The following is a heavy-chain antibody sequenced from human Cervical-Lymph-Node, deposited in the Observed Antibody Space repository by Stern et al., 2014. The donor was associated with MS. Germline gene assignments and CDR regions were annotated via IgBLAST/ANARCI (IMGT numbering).Heavy chain of an antibody. CDR1: GYTFTSYA. Sequence: QVQLGQSGAEVKKPGASVKVSCKASGYTFTSYAMHWVRQAPGQRLEWMGWINAGNGNTKYSQKFQGRVTITRDTSASTAYMELSSLRSEDTAVYYCARRVSDYDILTGWLYFDYWGQGTLVTVSS. CDR2: INAGNGNT. V-gene: IGHV1-3*01. D-gene: IGHD3-9*01. J-gene: IGHJ4*02. CDR3: ARRVSDYDILTGWLYFDY.